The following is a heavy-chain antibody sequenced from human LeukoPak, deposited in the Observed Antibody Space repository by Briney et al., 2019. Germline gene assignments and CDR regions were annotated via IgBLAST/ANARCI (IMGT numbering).Heavy chain of an antibody. Sequence: LETLSLTCAVYGGSFSGYSWSWIRQPPGKGLEWIGEINHSGSTNYNPSLKSRVTISVDTSKNQFSLKLSSVTAADTAVYYCARGSYYYDSSGYYPIDYWGQGTLVTVSS. J-gene: IGHJ4*02. CDR1: GGSFSGYS. CDR3: ARGSYYYDSSGYYPIDY. V-gene: IGHV4-34*01. CDR2: INHSGST. D-gene: IGHD3-22*01.